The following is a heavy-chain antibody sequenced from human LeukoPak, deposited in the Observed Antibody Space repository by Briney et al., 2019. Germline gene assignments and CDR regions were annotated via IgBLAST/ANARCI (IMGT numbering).Heavy chain of an antibody. J-gene: IGHJ3*02. CDR2: ISSSSSYI. D-gene: IGHD3-10*01. CDR1: GFTFSSYS. CDR3: ARPQIRNHYYYGSGSYYNGLAFDI. Sequence: GGSLRLSCAASGFTFSSYSMNWVRQAPGKGLEWVSSISSSSSYIYYADSVKGRFTISRDNAKNSLYLQMNSLRAEDTAVYYCARPQIRNHYYYGSGSYYNGLAFDIWGQGTMVTVSS. V-gene: IGHV3-21*01.